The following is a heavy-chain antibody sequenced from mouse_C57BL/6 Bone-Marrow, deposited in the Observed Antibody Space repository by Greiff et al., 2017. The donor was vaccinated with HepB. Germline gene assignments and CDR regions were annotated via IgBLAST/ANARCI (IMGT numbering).Heavy chain of an antibody. J-gene: IGHJ2*01. CDR2: ISSVGSDT. V-gene: IGHV5-6*01. CDR3: ARQGGYSYY. Sequence: EVKLQESGGDLVKPGGSLKLSCAASGFTFSSYGMSWVSQTPDERLEWVATISSVGSDTYYPESVKGRFTITRDNAKKTLYLQMSSLKSEDTAMYYGARQGGYSYYWDQGTTLTVSS. D-gene: IGHD2-3*01. CDR1: GFTFSSYG.